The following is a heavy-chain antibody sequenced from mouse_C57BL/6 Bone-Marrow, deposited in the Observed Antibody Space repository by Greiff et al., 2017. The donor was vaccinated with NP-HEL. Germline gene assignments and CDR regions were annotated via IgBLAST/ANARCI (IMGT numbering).Heavy chain of an antibody. Sequence: EVHLVESGGGLVQPGGSMKLSCVASGFTFSNYWMNWVRQSPEKGLEWVAQIRLKSDNYATHYAESVKGRFTISRDASKSSVYLQMNNLRAEDTGIYYCTGGRLRPWFAYWGQGTLVTVSA. CDR3: TGGRLRPWFAY. J-gene: IGHJ3*01. CDR2: IRLKSDNYAT. D-gene: IGHD2-4*01. CDR1: GFTFSNYW. V-gene: IGHV6-3*01.